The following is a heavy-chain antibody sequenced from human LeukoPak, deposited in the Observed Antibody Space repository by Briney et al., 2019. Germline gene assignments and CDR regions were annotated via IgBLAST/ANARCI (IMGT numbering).Heavy chain of an antibody. V-gene: IGHV4-4*07. CDR1: GGSISSYY. CDR2: IYTSGST. Sequence: SETLSLTCTVPGGSISSYYWSWIRQPAGKGLEWIGRIYTSGSTNYNPSLKSRVTISVDTSKNQFSLKLSSVTAADTAVYYCARDPIPRYSSSSPWGQGTLVTVSS. CDR3: ARDPIPRYSSSSP. J-gene: IGHJ5*02. D-gene: IGHD6-6*01.